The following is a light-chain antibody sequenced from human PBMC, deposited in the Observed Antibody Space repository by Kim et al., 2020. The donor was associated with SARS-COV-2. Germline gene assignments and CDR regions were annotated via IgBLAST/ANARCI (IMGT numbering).Light chain of an antibody. CDR1: QRFSSNY. Sequence: TLSLSPGQRASLSCRASQRFSSNYLAWYQQKPGQAPRLLIYSVSTRATGVPDRFIGSGSGTDFTLTISRLEPEDFAVYYCQQSQTFGQGTKVDIK. CDR2: SVS. J-gene: IGKJ1*01. V-gene: IGKV3-20*01. CDR3: QQSQT.